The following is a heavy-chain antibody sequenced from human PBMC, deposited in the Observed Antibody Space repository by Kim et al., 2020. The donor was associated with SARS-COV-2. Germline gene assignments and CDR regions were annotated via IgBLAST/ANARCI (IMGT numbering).Heavy chain of an antibody. CDR3: ARDAVVAATYYYYYYGMDV. CDR2: IKQDGSEK. V-gene: IGHV3-7*01. J-gene: IGHJ6*02. Sequence: GGSLRLSCAASGFTFSSYWMSWVRQAPGKGLEWVANIKQDGSEKYYVDSVKGRFTISRDNAKNSLYLQMNSLRAEDTAVYYCARDAVVAATYYYYYYGMDVWGQGTTVTVSS. CDR1: GFTFSSYW. D-gene: IGHD2-15*01.